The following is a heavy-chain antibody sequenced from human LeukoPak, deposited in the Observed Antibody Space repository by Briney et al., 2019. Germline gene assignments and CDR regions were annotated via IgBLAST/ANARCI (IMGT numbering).Heavy chain of an antibody. J-gene: IGHJ5*02. CDR2: IIPIFGTA. V-gene: IGHV1-69*01. CDR3: ARDLRWFGELLPLNWFDP. Sequence: RGASVKVSCKASGGTFSSYAISWVRQAPGQGLEWMGGIIPIFGTANYAQKFQGRVTITADESTSTAYMELSSLRSEDTAVYYCARDLRWFGELLPLNWFDPWGQGTLVTVSS. D-gene: IGHD3-10*01. CDR1: GGTFSSYA.